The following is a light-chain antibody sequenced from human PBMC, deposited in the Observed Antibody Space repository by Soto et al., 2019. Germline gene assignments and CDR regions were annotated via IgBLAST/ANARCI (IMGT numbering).Light chain of an antibody. CDR2: DAS. V-gene: IGKV1-5*01. CDR3: QQFNNYIT. Sequence: IRMNQSPPTLSASVGDRVTITFRASQSISSWLAWYQQKPGKAPKLLIYDASSLESGVPSRFSGSGSGTEFTLTICSMQPEDFATYYCQQFNNYITFGQGRRLEI. CDR1: QSISSW. J-gene: IGKJ5*01.